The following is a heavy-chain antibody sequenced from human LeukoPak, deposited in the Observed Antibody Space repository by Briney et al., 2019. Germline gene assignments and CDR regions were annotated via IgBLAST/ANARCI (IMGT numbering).Heavy chain of an antibody. CDR1: GGSISSYY. D-gene: IGHD3-22*01. CDR2: IYYSGST. Sequence: SETLSLTCTVSGGSISSYYWSWIRQPPGKGLGWIGYIYYSGSTNYNPSLKSRVTISVDTSKNQFSLKLSSVTAADTAVYYCARVGRYYYDSSGYYRKGWFDPWGQGTLVTVSS. V-gene: IGHV4-59*01. J-gene: IGHJ5*02. CDR3: ARVGRYYYDSSGYYRKGWFDP.